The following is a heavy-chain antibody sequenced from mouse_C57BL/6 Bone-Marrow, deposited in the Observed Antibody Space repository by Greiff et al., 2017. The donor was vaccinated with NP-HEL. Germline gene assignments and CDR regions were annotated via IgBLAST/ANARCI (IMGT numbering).Heavy chain of an antibody. CDR2: IDPSDSYT. CDR1: GYTFTSYW. CDR3: DRRGSRVTTGGCYFDY. D-gene: IGHD2-2*01. J-gene: IGHJ2*01. V-gene: IGHV1-50*01. Sequence: QVQLKQPGAELVKPGASVKLSCKASGYTFTSYWMQWVKQRPGQGLEWIGEIDPSDSYTNYNQKFKGKATLTVDTSSSTAYMQLSSLTSEDSAVYYCDRRGSRVTTGGCYFDYWGQGTTLTVSS.